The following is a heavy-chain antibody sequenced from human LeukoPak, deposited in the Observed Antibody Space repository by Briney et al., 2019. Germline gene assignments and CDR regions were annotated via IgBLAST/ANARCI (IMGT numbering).Heavy chain of an antibody. V-gene: IGHV4-30-2*01. J-gene: IGHJ3*02. CDR3: ARALVPAAIAFDI. D-gene: IGHD2-2*01. CDR2: IYHSGST. Sequence: PSQTLSLTCAVSGGSISSGGYSWSWIRQPPGKGLEWIGYIYHSGSTYYNPSLKSRVTISVDRSKNQFSLKLSSVTAADTAVYYCARALVPAAIAFDIWGQGTMVTVSS. CDR1: GGSISSGGYS.